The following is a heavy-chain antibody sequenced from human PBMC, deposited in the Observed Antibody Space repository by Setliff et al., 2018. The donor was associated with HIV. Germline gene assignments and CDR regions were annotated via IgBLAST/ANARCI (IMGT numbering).Heavy chain of an antibody. CDR1: GSSLTELS. J-gene: IGHJ4*02. Sequence: ASVKVSCKVSGSSLTELSIHWVRQTPGKGLQWMGGFDPEDGPDDGQTIYARKFQGRVTMTEDTSTDTAYMVLAGLTSEDTAVYFCATVGPTGAYFHDWGQGTLVTVSS. V-gene: IGHV1-24*01. D-gene: IGHD1-26*01. CDR2: FDPEDGPDDGQT. CDR3: ATVGPTGAYFHD.